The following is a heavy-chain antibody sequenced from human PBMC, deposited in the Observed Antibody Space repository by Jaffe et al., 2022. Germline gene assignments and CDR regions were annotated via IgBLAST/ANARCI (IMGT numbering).Heavy chain of an antibody. CDR3: ARDSGYSSGWYWDYFDY. V-gene: IGHV3-48*01. D-gene: IGHD6-19*01. Sequence: EVQLVESGGGLVQPGGSLRLSCAASGFTFSSYSMNWVRQAPGKGLEWVSYISSSSSTIYYADSVKGRFTISRDNAKNSLYLQMNSLRAEDTAVYYCARDSGYSSGWYWDYFDYWGQGTLVTVSS. CDR1: GFTFSSYS. J-gene: IGHJ4*02. CDR2: ISSSSSTI.